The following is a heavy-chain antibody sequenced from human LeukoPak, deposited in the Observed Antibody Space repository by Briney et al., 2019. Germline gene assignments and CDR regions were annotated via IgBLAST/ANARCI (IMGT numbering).Heavy chain of an antibody. CDR1: GFTFSSYN. Sequence: GGSLRLSCAASGFTFSSYNMNWVRQAPGKGLEWVSFISSGSGYIYYADSVKGRFTISRDNAKNSLYLQMNSLRAEDTAVCHCATANYGSGPNWFDPWGQGTLVTVSS. CDR3: ATANYGSGPNWFDP. J-gene: IGHJ5*02. V-gene: IGHV3-21*01. CDR2: ISSGSGYI. D-gene: IGHD3-10*01.